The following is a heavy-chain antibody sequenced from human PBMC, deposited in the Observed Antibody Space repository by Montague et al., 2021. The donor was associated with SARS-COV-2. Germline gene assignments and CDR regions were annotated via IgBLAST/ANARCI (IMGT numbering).Heavy chain of an antibody. CDR1: GGSFSGYY. D-gene: IGHD3-9*01. CDR2: INHSGST. CDR3: ARSRAWFFDY. V-gene: IGHV4-34*01. Sequence: SETLSLTCAVYGGSFSGYYWSWIRQPPGKGLEWIGEINHSGSTNYNPSLKSRVTISVDTSKNQFSLKLSSVTAADTAVYYCARSRAWFFDYWGQGTPVTVSS. J-gene: IGHJ4*02.